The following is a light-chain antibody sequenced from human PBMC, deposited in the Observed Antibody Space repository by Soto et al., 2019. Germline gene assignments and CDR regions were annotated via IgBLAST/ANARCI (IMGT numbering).Light chain of an antibody. V-gene: IGLV2-8*01. CDR1: SSDVGGYNY. J-gene: IGLJ2*01. Sequence: QSVLTQPASVSGSPGQSITISCTGTSSDVGGYNYVSWYQQHPGKAPKLMIYEVSNRPSGVPDRFSGSKSGNTASLTVSGLQAADEADYYCSSYAGSNNYVVFGGGTKLTVL. CDR3: SSYAGSNNYVV. CDR2: EVS.